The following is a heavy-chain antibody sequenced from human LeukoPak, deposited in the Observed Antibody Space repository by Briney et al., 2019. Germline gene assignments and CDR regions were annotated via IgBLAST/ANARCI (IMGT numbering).Heavy chain of an antibody. CDR1: GGSISSSNYY. D-gene: IGHD3-3*01. J-gene: IGHJ4*02. Sequence: PSETLSLTCTVSGGSISSSNYYWGWIRQPPGKGLECIGSIYYGGSTYYNPSLESRVTISVDTSKNQFSLKLSSVTAEDSAIYYCARFKSGGFYYFDSWGQGTLVAVSS. CDR2: IYYGGST. V-gene: IGHV4-39*01. CDR3: ARFKSGGFYYFDS.